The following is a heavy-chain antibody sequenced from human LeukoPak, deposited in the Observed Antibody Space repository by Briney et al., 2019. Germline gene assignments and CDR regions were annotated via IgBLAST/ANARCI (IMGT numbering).Heavy chain of an antibody. CDR2: INSDGSST. J-gene: IGHJ4*02. CDR1: GFTFSSYW. Sequence: GGSLRLSCAASGFTFSSYWMPWVRQAPGKGLVWVSRINSDGSSTSYADSVKGRFTISRDNAKNTLYLQMNSLRAEDTAVYYCATDIAVVPALFDYWGQGTLVTVSS. V-gene: IGHV3-74*01. D-gene: IGHD2-2*01. CDR3: ATDIAVVPALFDY.